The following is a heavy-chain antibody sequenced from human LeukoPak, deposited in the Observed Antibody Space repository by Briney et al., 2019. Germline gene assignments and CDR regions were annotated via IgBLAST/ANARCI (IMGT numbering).Heavy chain of an antibody. CDR1: GGSFSGYY. V-gene: IGHV4-34*01. D-gene: IGHD3-22*01. Sequence: KPSETLSLTCAVYGGSFSGYYWSWIRQPPGKGLEWIGEINHSGSTNYNPSLKSRVTISVDTSKNQFSLKLSSVTAADTAVYYCARDPPYDSTSWGQGTLVTVSS. CDR3: ARDPPYDSTS. J-gene: IGHJ5*02. CDR2: INHSGST.